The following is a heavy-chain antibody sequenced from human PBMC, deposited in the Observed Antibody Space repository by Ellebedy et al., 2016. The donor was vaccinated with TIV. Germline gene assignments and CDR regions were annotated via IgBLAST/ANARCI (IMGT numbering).Heavy chain of an antibody. CDR1: GGSISSSSYY. D-gene: IGHD3-10*01. CDR2: IYYSGST. J-gene: IGHJ4*02. CDR3: ARDRGEERFDY. V-gene: IGHV4-39*02. Sequence: MPSETLSLTCTVSGGSISSSSYYWGWIRQPPGKGLEWIGSIYYSGSTYYNPSLKSRVTISVDTSKNQFSLKLSSVTAADTAVYYCARDRGEERFDYWGQGTLVTVSS.